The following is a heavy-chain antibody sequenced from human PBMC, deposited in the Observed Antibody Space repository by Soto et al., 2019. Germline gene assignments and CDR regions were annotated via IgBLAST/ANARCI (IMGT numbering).Heavy chain of an antibody. CDR1: GGSISSGDHY. CDR2: IYYSGST. D-gene: IGHD3-22*01. CDR3: ARGYAGSENSGYYDDAFDV. Sequence: SETLSITCIVSGGSISSGDHYWSWIRQPPGKGLEWIGYIYYSGSTYYNPSLESRVTISIDTSKNQFSLKLSSVTAADTAVYYCARGYAGSENSGYYDDAFDVWGQGTMVS. V-gene: IGHV4-30-4*01. J-gene: IGHJ3*01.